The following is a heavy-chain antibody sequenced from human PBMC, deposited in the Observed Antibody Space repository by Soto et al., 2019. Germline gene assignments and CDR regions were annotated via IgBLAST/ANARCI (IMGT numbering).Heavy chain of an antibody. V-gene: IGHV1-3*01. D-gene: IGHD3-22*01. CDR3: ARGDYYDIHDY. J-gene: IGHJ4*02. CDR2: INAGNGNT. Sequence: QVQLVQSGAEVKKPGASVKVSCKASGYTFTDYALHWVRKAPGQRLEWMGWINAGNGNTKCSQKFQGRVTITRDTSASTAYMEMSSLKSEDTAVYYCARGDYYDIHDYWRQGTLVTVSS. CDR1: GYTFTDYA.